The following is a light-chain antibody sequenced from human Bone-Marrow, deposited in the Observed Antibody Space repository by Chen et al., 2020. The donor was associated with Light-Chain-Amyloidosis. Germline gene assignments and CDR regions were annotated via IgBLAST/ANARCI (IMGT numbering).Light chain of an antibody. CDR2: EVT. CDR1: SSDVGGDNH. V-gene: IGLV2-14*01. CDR3: SSYTITNTLV. J-gene: IGLJ1*01. Sequence: QSALTQPASVSASPGQSITLSYTGTSSDVGGDNHVSWYQQHPDKAPNLMIYEVTNRPSWVPERFSGSKSDNTASLTISGLQTEDEADYFCSSYTITNTLVFGSGTRVTVL.